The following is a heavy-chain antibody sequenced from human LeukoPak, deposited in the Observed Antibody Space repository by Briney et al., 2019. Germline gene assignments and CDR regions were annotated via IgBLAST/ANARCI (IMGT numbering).Heavy chain of an antibody. CDR1: GFTFSTYS. V-gene: IGHV3-21*01. D-gene: IGHD3-22*01. CDR2: IGSSSSYI. CDR3: VAIGYNYFDP. Sequence: KSGGSLRLSCAASGFTFSTYSMNWVRQAPGKGLEWVSYIGSSSSYIDYAGSVRGRFTVSRDNAKNSLYLQMNSLRDEDTAVYYCVAIGYNYFDPWGQGSLVIVSS. J-gene: IGHJ4*02.